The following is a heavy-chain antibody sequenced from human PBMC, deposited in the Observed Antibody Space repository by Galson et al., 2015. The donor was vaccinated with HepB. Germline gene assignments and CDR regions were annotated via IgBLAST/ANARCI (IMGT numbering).Heavy chain of an antibody. Sequence: TLSLTCTVSGGSISSGSYYWSWIRQPAGKGLEWIGRMYASGSINYNPSLKSRVTMSVDTSKNQFSLKLSSMTAADTAVYYCAREVLLDYDILTGQGAFDYWGQGALVTVSS. V-gene: IGHV4-61*02. CDR1: GGSISSGSYY. CDR3: AREVLLDYDILTGQGAFDY. J-gene: IGHJ4*02. CDR2: MYASGSI. D-gene: IGHD3-9*01.